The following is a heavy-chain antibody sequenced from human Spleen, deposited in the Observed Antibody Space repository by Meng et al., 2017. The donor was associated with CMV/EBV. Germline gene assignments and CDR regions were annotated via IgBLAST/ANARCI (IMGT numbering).Heavy chain of an antibody. J-gene: IGHJ4*02. CDR3: AKDREHLTNLPYYFDF. D-gene: IGHD1-26*01. V-gene: IGHV3-23*01. CDR2: ISGSGGST. Sequence: GESLKISCAAPRFTFSSYAMSWVRQAPGKGLEWVSAISGSGGSTYYADSVKGRFNISRDNSKNTLYLQMNSLRAEDTAVYYCAKDREHLTNLPYYFDFWGQGTLVTVSS. CDR1: RFTFSSYA.